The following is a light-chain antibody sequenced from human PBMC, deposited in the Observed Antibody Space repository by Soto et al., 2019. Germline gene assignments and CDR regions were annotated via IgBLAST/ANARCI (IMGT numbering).Light chain of an antibody. J-gene: IGKJ2*01. V-gene: IGKV3-20*01. CDR3: QQYDNSRYT. Sequence: ENVLTQSPDTLSLSPGERATLSCRASQSVDSSYLAWYQQKPGQAPRLLIYGTSTRATGISDRFSGSGSGTDFALTINRLKPEDFAVYYCQQYDNSRYTFGQGTKLEIK. CDR1: QSVDSSY. CDR2: GTS.